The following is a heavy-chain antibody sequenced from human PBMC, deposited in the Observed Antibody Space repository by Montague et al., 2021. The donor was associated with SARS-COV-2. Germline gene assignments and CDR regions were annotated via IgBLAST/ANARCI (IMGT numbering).Heavy chain of an antibody. CDR3: AREKGIAVAGTDY. J-gene: IGHJ4*02. V-gene: IGHV3-21*01. CDR2: ITSRSSDT. CDR1: GFTFSSYT. Sequence: SLRLSCVGSGFTFSSYTMNWVRQAPGKGLEWVSSITSRSSDTFYADSVKGRFTISRDNAKNSLYLQMNSLRAEDTAVYYCAREKGIAVAGTDYWGQGTLLTVSS. D-gene: IGHD6-19*01.